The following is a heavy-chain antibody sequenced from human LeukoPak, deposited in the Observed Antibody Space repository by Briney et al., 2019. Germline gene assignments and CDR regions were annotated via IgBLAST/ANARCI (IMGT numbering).Heavy chain of an antibody. CDR1: GGSISSYY. D-gene: IGHD2-2*01. J-gene: IGHJ5*02. CDR2: IYTSGST. Sequence: PSETLSLTCTVSGGSISSYYWSWIRQPAGKGLEWIGRIYTSGSTNYNPSLKSRVTMSVDTSKNQFSPKLSSVTAADTAVYYCARDWSENQLLSPFTDGGFDPWGQGTLVTVSS. V-gene: IGHV4-4*07. CDR3: ARDWSENQLLSPFTDGGFDP.